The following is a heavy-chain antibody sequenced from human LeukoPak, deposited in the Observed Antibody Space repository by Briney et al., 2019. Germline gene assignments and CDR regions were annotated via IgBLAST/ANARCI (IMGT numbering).Heavy chain of an antibody. Sequence: PGESLRLSCAASGFTFSSYEMNWVRQAPGKGLEWVSYISSSGSTIYYADSVKGRFTISRDNSQNTLYLQMSSLRPEDTAVYYCAKGGASVTRYVDYWGQGTLVTVSS. CDR3: AKGGASVTRYVDY. V-gene: IGHV3-48*03. D-gene: IGHD4-17*01. CDR1: GFTFSSYE. J-gene: IGHJ4*02. CDR2: ISSSGSTI.